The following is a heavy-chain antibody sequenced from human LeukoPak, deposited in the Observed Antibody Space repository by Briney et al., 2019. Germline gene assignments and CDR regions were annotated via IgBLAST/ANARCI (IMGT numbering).Heavy chain of an antibody. J-gene: IGHJ4*02. CDR3: ARSVSGVWLFDY. Sequence: GGSLRLSCAASGFPFTVYPTHRVRQAPGKGLEWVSVSSSDETYKFYAGSVRGRFTISRDNSKNRLYLQMSDLRAEDTAVYFCARSVSGVWLFDYWGRGTLVTVSS. D-gene: IGHD5/OR15-5a*01. CDR2: SSSDETYK. V-gene: IGHV3-30-3*01. CDR1: GFPFTVYP.